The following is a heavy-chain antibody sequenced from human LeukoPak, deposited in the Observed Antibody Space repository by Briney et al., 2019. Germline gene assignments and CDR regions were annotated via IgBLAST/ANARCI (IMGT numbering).Heavy chain of an antibody. D-gene: IGHD6-13*01. Sequence: SETLSLTCAVYGGSFSGYYWSWIRQPPGKGLEWMGEINHSGRTNYNPSLKSRVTISVDTPKNQFSLKLSSVTAADTAVYYCARDLGAAAGIDYWGQGTLVTVSS. CDR1: GGSFSGYY. V-gene: IGHV4-34*01. J-gene: IGHJ4*02. CDR3: ARDLGAAAGIDY. CDR2: INHSGRT.